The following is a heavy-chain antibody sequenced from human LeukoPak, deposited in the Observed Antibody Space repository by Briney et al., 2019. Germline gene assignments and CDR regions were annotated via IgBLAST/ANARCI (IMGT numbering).Heavy chain of an antibody. D-gene: IGHD3-10*01. J-gene: IGHJ4*01. Sequence: GVHRVGLGRGRVLKRVAFIWSDGSNKYYAESVKGRFTISRDNSKNMLYLQMNSLRVEDTAVYFCARDRAVRYLDLWGHGTLVTVSS. V-gene: IGHV3-33*01. CDR3: ARDRAVRYLDL. CDR2: IWSDGSNK. CDR1: G.